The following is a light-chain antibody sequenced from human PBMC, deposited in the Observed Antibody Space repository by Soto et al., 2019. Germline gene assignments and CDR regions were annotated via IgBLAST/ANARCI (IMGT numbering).Light chain of an antibody. J-gene: IGLJ3*02. V-gene: IGLV2-14*01. CDR3: NSFTSRNTLV. CDR2: EVS. CDR1: SSDIGAYNF. Sequence: QYVLTEPASVSGSPGQSITISCTGTSSDIGAYNFVSWYQQHPGKVPKVIIYEVSNRPSGVPDRFSGSKSGNTASLTISGLQADDEADYYCNSFTSRNTLVFGGGTKVTVL.